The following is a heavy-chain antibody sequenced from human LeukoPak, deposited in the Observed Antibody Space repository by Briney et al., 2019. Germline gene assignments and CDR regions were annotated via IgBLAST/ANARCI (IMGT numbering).Heavy chain of an antibody. CDR2: ISPDGSQK. CDR3: ARPTDQFRLDL. V-gene: IGHV3-7*01. CDR1: GFTFNNYW. J-gene: IGHJ5*02. D-gene: IGHD2-21*01. Sequence: PGGSLRLSCAGSGFTFNNYWMNWVRQAPGKGLEWVANISPDGSQKKYVDSMKGRFTISRDNARTSVYLQINSLRAEDTAVYFCARPTDQFRLDLWGQGTLDTVSS.